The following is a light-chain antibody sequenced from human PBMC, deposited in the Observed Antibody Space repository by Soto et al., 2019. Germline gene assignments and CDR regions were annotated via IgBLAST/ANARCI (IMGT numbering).Light chain of an antibody. Sequence: EIVMTQSPATLSVSPGERVTLSCRASEGVGLKLAWYQLKPGLPPRLLFYDASTRATGLPARFSGSGAGTEFTLSISSLQSEDFATYYCQHYCDSPTFGQGTKVDIK. CDR1: EGVGLK. CDR3: QHYCDSPT. CDR2: DAS. V-gene: IGKV3-15*01. J-gene: IGKJ1*01.